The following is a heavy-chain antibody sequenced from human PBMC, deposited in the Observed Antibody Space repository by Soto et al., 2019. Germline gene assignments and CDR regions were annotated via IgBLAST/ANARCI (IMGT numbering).Heavy chain of an antibody. J-gene: IGHJ4*02. Sequence: QVQLVQSGAEVKKPGASVKVSCKASGYTFTSYGISWVRQAPGQGLEWMGWISAYNGNTNYAQKLQGRVTMTTDTPRSTAKRERRGLRSDDTGVYYCARGAAKQRGERGGRCYFDYGGEGTLVTVSS. CDR2: ISAYNGNT. CDR1: GYTFTSYG. D-gene: IGHD6-25*01. V-gene: IGHV1-18*01. CDR3: ARGAAKQRGERGGRCYFDY.